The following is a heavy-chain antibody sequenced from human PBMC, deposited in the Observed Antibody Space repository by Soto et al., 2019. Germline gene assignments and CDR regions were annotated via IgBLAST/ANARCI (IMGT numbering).Heavy chain of an antibody. CDR2: ISSTSSYT. V-gene: IGHV3-11*06. J-gene: IGHJ4*02. CDR1: GFTFSSFY. D-gene: IGHD5-18*01. CDR3: ASGYNPGYIDY. Sequence: GGSLRLSCAASGFTFSSFYMTWIRQAPGRGLECVSYISSTSSYTNYADSVKGRFTISRDNAKKSLYLQMNSLRAEDTAVYYCASGYNPGYIDYWGRGTLVTVAS.